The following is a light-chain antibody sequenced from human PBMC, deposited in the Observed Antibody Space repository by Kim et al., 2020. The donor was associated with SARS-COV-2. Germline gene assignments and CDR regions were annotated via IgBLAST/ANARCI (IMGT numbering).Light chain of an antibody. Sequence: QSVLTQPPSASGTPGQRVTISCSGSSSNLGSTTVNWYQQVPGMAPKRLIYSNNERPSGVPDRFSGSKSGTSASLAISGLQSEDEGDYYCAAWDDRLNGYVFGTGTKVTVL. CDR3: AAWDDRLNGYV. J-gene: IGLJ1*01. CDR2: SNN. V-gene: IGLV1-44*01. CDR1: SSNLGSTT.